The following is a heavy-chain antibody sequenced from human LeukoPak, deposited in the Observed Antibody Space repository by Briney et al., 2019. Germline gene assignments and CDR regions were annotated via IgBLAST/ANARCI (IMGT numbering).Heavy chain of an antibody. CDR3: ARPLSLHYYYYYGMDI. CDR1: GYTFTSYD. CDR2: MNPNSGNT. V-gene: IGHV1-8*01. J-gene: IGHJ6*02. Sequence: ASVKVSCKASGYTFTSYDINWVRQATGQGLEWMGWMNPNSGNTGYAQKFQGRVTMTRNTSISTAYMEPSSLRSEDTAVYYCARPLSLHYYYYYGMDIWGQGTTVTVSS.